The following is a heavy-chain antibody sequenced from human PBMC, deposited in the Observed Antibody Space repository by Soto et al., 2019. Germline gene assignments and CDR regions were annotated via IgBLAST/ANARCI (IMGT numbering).Heavy chain of an antibody. V-gene: IGHV1-3*01. CDR1: GYTFTSYP. CDR3: ARDWTHYDSSGPGDY. D-gene: IGHD3-22*01. CDR2: INAGNGDT. J-gene: IGHJ4*02. Sequence: ASVKVSCKASGYTFTSYPMHWVRQAPGQRLEWMGWINAGNGDTKYSQKFQGRVTITRDTSASTAYMELSSLRSEDTAVFYCARDWTHYDSSGPGDYWGQGXLVTVSS.